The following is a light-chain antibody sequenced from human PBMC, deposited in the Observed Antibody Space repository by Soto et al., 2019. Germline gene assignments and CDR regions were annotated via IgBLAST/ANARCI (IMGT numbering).Light chain of an antibody. V-gene: IGKV3-15*01. CDR1: QSVGTN. J-gene: IGKJ2*01. Sequence: EIVMTQSPATLSVSPGERATLSCRASQSVGTNLGWYQQRPGQPPRLLIYGASARATGVPDRFSGSGSGTEFTLAISSLQSEDFAVYNCQQYKNWPPMYTFGQGTKLEIK. CDR3: QQYKNWPPMYT. CDR2: GAS.